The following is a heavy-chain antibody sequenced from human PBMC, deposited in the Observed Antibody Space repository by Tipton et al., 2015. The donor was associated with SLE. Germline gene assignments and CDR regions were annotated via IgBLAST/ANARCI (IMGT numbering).Heavy chain of an antibody. J-gene: IGHJ4*02. V-gene: IGHV4-38-2*02. CDR3: ARDWAVAGTYALYYFDY. D-gene: IGHD6-19*01. Sequence: TLSLTCAVSGYSISSGYYWGWIRPPPGEGLGWIGSIYHSGSTYYNPSLKSRVTISVDTSKNQFSLKLSSATAADTAVYYCARDWAVAGTYALYYFDYWGQGTLVTVSS. CDR1: GYSISSGYY. CDR2: IYHSGST.